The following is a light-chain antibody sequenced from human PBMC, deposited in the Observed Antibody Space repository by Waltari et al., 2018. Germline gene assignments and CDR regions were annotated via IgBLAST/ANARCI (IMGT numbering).Light chain of an antibody. Sequence: DIQTTQSPSSLSASVGDRLTITCQATQDITNHLNWYQQKPGKAPKLLIYDASSLETGVPSRFSGSESGTDFTFTISSLQPEDVATYYCQQYDNLPLTFGGGTKVEIK. CDR1: QDITNH. CDR3: QQYDNLPLT. J-gene: IGKJ4*01. V-gene: IGKV1-33*01. CDR2: DAS.